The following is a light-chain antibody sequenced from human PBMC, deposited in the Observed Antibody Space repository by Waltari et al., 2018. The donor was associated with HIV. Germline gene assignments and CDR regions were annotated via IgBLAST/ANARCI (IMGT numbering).Light chain of an antibody. J-gene: IGLJ2*01. CDR3: QSYDSSLSGSV. CDR1: SSNIGAGYD. V-gene: IGLV1-40*01. Sequence: QSVLTQPPSVSGAPGQRVTISCTGSSSNIGAGYDVHWYQQLPGTAPKLPIYGNSNRPSGVPDRFSGSKSGTSASLTITGLQAEDEADYYCQSYDSSLSGSVFGGGTKLTVL. CDR2: GNS.